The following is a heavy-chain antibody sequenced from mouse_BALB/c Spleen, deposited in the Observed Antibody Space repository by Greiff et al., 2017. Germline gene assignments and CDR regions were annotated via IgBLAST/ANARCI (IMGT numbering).Heavy chain of an antibody. CDR3: ARGNWDTIDY. CDR2: ISSGGST. V-gene: IGHV5-6-5*01. CDR1: GFTFSSYA. Sequence: EVKVIESGGGLVKPGGSLKLSCAASGFTFSSYAMSWVRQTPEKRLEWVASISSGGSTYYPDSVKGRFTISRDNARNILYLQMSSLRSEDTAMYYCARGNWDTIDYWGQGTTLTVSS. D-gene: IGHD4-1*01. J-gene: IGHJ2*01.